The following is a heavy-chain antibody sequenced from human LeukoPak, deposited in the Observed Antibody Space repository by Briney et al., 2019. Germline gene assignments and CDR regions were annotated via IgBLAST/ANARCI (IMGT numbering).Heavy chain of an antibody. CDR3: AKAPWGGIAAAGTLDY. J-gene: IGHJ4*02. V-gene: IGHV3-30*18. Sequence: GGSLRLSCAASGFTFSSYGMHWVRQAPGKGLEWVAVISYDGSNKYYADSVKGRFTISRDNSKNTLYLQMNSLRAEDTAVYYCAKAPWGGIAAAGTLDYWGQGTLVTVSS. D-gene: IGHD6-13*01. CDR1: GFTFSSYG. CDR2: ISYDGSNK.